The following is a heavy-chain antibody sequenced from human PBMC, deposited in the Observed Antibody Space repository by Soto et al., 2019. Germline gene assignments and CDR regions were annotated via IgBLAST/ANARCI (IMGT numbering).Heavy chain of an antibody. CDR1: GFIFSDYY. J-gene: IGHJ5*02. D-gene: IGHD6-19*01. CDR3: ARDGSSGLIGNWFDP. V-gene: IGHV3-30-3*01. CDR2: ISYDGSNK. Sequence: GGSLRLSCAVSGFIFSDYYMTWIRQAPGKGLEWVAVISYDGSNKYYADSVKGRFTISRDNSKNTLYLQMNSLRAEDTAVYYCARDGSSGLIGNWFDPWGQGTLVTVSS.